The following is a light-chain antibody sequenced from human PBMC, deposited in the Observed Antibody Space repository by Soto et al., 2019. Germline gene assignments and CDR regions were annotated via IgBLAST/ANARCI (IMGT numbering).Light chain of an antibody. V-gene: IGKV3-15*01. J-gene: IGKJ4*01. CDR3: QHFYNWPVT. CDR1: HNIGNN. CDR2: YAS. Sequence: VVLTQSPATLSVSPGETATFSCRASHNIGNNLAWYQHKPGQAPRLLISYASSGATGIPGRFSGSGSGTEFALTISSLPSEDSAVYSCQHFYNWPVTVGGGPKVEL.